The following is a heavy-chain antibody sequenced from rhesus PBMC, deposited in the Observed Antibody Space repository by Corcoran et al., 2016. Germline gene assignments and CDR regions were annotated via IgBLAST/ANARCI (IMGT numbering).Heavy chain of an antibody. CDR3: ARNMAIGTNYVFYYDY. CDR2: IGGSSGNT. CDR1: GAPTNAYS. D-gene: IGHD1-26*01. J-gene: IGHJ4*01. V-gene: IGHV4-165*02. Sequence: QVQLQESGPGLVKPSETLSPTCPVSGAPTNAYSWNSIRQPPGKGLEWIGYIGGSSGNTYYNPSLRSRVTISTDTSKNQFSLKLTSVTAADTAVYYCARNMAIGTNYVFYYDYWGQGVLVTVSS.